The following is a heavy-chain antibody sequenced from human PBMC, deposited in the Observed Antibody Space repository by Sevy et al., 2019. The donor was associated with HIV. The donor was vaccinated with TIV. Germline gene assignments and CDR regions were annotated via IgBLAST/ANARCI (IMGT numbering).Heavy chain of an antibody. V-gene: IGHV3-15*01. CDR3: ITDPEYRGYDEEVINYYYYGMDV. D-gene: IGHD5-12*01. CDR2: IKSEIDGGAI. Sequence: GGSLRLSCAASGFTFSSAWMSWVRLAPGKGLEWVGRIKSEIDGGAIDYAAPVQGRFSISREDSKNTVYLQMKSLKTEDTAVNYCITDPEYRGYDEEVINYYYYGMDVWGQGTTVTVSS. J-gene: IGHJ6*02. CDR1: GFTFSSAW.